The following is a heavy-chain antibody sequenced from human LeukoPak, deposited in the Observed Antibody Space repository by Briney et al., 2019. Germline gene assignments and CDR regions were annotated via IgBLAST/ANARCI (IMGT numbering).Heavy chain of an antibody. D-gene: IGHD1-26*01. Sequence: PGGSLRLSCAASGFTFSSYEMNWVRQAPGKGLEWVSYISSSGSTIYYADSVKGRFTISRDNSKNTLYLQMNSLRAEDTAVYYCARAGIVGATGAFDIWGQGTMVTVSS. CDR1: GFTFSSYE. CDR2: ISSSGSTI. V-gene: IGHV3-48*03. CDR3: ARAGIVGATGAFDI. J-gene: IGHJ3*02.